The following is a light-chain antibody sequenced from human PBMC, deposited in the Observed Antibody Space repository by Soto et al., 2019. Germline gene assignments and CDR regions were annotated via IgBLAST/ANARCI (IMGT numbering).Light chain of an antibody. Sequence: QSALTQPASVSGSPGQSITISCTGTSSDIGAYNYVSWYQQHPGKAPKLMIYDVNNRPSGVSNRFSGSKSGNTASLTISGLQAEDEADYYCSSHTSSTTLVVFGGGTKLTVL. CDR3: SSHTSSTTLVV. CDR2: DVN. J-gene: IGLJ2*01. CDR1: SSDIGAYNY. V-gene: IGLV2-14*01.